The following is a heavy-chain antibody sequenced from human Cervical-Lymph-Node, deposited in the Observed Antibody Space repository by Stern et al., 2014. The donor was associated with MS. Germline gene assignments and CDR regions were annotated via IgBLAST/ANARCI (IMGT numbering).Heavy chain of an antibody. D-gene: IGHD1-14*01. V-gene: IGHV3-74*03. J-gene: IGHJ4*02. Sequence: EVPLVEYGGGLVQPGGALRLYCAASGFTLSRYWMHWVRQAPGKGLVWLSRMNNDGTTTEYADSVKGRFTISRDNAKNMVYLQVNSLRVDDTAVYYCARDVQGDGNHNLDHWGQGTLVTVSS. CDR2: MNNDGTTT. CDR1: GFTLSRYW. CDR3: ARDVQGDGNHNLDH.